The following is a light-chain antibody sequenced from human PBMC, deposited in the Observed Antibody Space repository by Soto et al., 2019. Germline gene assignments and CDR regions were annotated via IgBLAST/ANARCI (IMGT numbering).Light chain of an antibody. Sequence: LTQPASVSWSPGQSITISCTGTSSDVGSYNLVSWYQQHPGKAPKLMIYEGSKRPSGVSNRFSGSKSGNTASLTISGLQAEDEADYYCCSYAGSSTFFYVFGTGTKVTV. CDR1: SSDVGSYNL. J-gene: IGLJ1*01. CDR2: EGS. CDR3: CSYAGSSTFFYV. V-gene: IGLV2-23*03.